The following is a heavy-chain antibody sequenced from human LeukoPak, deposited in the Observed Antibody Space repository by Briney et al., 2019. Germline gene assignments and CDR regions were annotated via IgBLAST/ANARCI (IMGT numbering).Heavy chain of an antibody. CDR2: IYPGDSDT. J-gene: IGHJ4*02. CDR1: GYSFTNYW. Sequence: GESLKISCKGSGYSFTNYWIVWVRQMPGKGLEWMGIIYPGDSDTRYSPSFQGQVTISADKSISTAYLQWSSLKASDTAMYYCARRAVTTYLDYWGQGTQVTVSS. D-gene: IGHD4-17*01. V-gene: IGHV5-51*01. CDR3: ARRAVTTYLDY.